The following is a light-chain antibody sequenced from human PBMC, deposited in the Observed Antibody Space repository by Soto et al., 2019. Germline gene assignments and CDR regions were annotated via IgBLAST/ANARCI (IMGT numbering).Light chain of an antibody. J-gene: IGKJ1*01. Sequence: DIVLTQSPGTLSLSPGERATLSCRASQSVGSIYLAWYQQKPGQTPRLLIYGASSRATGIPDRFSGSGSGTDFTLTISRLEPEDFAAYYCQQYRTFGQGTKVDIK. CDR1: QSVGSIY. V-gene: IGKV3-20*01. CDR3: QQYRT. CDR2: GAS.